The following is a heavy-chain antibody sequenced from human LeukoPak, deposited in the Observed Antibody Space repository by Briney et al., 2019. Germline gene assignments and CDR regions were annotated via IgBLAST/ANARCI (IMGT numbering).Heavy chain of an antibody. CDR2: ILNDGSNK. CDR3: ARDYCSSTSCLFDY. D-gene: IGHD2-2*01. Sequence: PGGCLRLSCAASGFTFSSYGMHWVRQAPGQGLEWVAVILNDGSNKYYVDSVKGRFTISRDNSKNTLYLQMNSLRTEGTAVYYCARDYCSSTSCLFDYWGQGTLVTVSS. J-gene: IGHJ4*02. CDR1: GFTFSSYG. V-gene: IGHV3-33*01.